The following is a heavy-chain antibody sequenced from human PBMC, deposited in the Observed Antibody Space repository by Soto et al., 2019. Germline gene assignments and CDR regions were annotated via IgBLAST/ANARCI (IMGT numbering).Heavy chain of an antibody. Sequence: QVQLVESGGGLVKPGGSLRLSCAASGFTFSDYYMTWIRQAPGKGLEWISYISNAGGATSYADSVKGRFTISRDNAKNSLFLQMNNMRADDTAVYYCARRGSTVTFTYWGQGTLVTVSS. J-gene: IGHJ4*02. CDR2: ISNAGGAT. D-gene: IGHD4-17*01. V-gene: IGHV3-11*01. CDR3: ARRGSTVTFTY. CDR1: GFTFSDYY.